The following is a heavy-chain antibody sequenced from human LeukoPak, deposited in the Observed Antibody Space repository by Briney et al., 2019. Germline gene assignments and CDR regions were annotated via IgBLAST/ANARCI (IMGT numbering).Heavy chain of an antibody. V-gene: IGHV4-4*07. Sequence: SQTLSLTCTVSGGSVTSKHWSWIRQPAGKGLEWIGRIQTTGSTNYNPTLESRVTMSVDTSKNQLSLRLTSVTAADTAIFYCAGQPRMASYFDFWGQGILVTVSS. J-gene: IGHJ4*02. D-gene: IGHD5-24*01. CDR3: AGQPRMASYFDF. CDR2: IQTTGST. CDR1: GGSVTSKH.